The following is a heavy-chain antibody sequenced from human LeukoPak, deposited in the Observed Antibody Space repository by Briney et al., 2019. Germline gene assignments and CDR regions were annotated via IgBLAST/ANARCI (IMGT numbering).Heavy chain of an antibody. Sequence: PGGSLRLSCVASGSTFSSDSMNWVRQAPGKGLEWVSYISSGSGPIYYADSVKGRFTISRDDAKSSLYLQVNSLRAEDTAVYYCAKGGPSIQDRGPYYDILTGYYFDYWGQGTLVTVSS. D-gene: IGHD3-9*01. V-gene: IGHV3-48*01. CDR3: AKGGPSIQDRGPYYDILTGYYFDY. CDR2: ISSGSGPI. J-gene: IGHJ4*02. CDR1: GSTFSSDS.